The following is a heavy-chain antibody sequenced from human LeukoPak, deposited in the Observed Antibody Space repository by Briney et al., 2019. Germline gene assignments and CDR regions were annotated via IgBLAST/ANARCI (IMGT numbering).Heavy chain of an antibody. CDR1: GGSISSGSFF. J-gene: IGHJ5*02. CDR2: IYTSGST. Sequence: PSETLSLTCTVSGGSISSGSFFWSWIRQPAGKGLEWIGRIYTSGSTNYNPSLKSRVTISLDTSKNQFSLKLSSVTAADTAVYYCAREERNILTGYWNFDPWGQGTLVTVSS. V-gene: IGHV4-61*02. D-gene: IGHD3-9*01. CDR3: AREERNILTGYWNFDP.